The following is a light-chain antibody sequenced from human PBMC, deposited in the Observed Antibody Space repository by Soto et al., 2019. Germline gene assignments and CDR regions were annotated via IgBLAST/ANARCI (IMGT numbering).Light chain of an antibody. CDR1: QSISRY. J-gene: IGKJ5*01. CDR3: QQYSTSPT. CDR2: GAS. V-gene: IGKV3-20*01. Sequence: IELTQSQCTLPLSPGARTSLSFSASQSISRYLAWYQQKAGQGPRLLIYGASSRATGTPDRFSGRWSGTDFTLTINRLEPEDSAVYYCQQYSTSPTFGQGTRLEIK.